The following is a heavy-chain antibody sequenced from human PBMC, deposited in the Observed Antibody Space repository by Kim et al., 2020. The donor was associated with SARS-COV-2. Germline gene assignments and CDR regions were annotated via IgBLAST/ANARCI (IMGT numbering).Heavy chain of an antibody. CDR1: GFTFSSYW. J-gene: IGHJ3*02. CDR3: ARDGDLYSSGKDAFDI. Sequence: GGSLRLSCAASGFTFSSYWMTWVRQAPGKGLEWVANIKQDGNQKYYVDSVKGRFTISRDNAKNSLYLQMNSLRAEDTAVYYCARDGDLYSSGKDAFDIWGQGIMVTVSS. D-gene: IGHD6-19*01. V-gene: IGHV3-7*01. CDR2: IKQDGNQK.